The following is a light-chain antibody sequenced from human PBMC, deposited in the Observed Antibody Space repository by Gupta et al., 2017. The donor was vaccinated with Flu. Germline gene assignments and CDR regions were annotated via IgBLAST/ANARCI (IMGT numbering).Light chain of an antibody. CDR1: QSVSSY. CDR3: QQLRNWPLT. CDR2: DAS. J-gene: IGKJ4*01. V-gene: IGKV3-11*01. Sequence: RATHSCRASQSVSSYLGCQQQKPRQAPRLINYDASNRATGLDTRFSGRGCTKDLTLTSSGVAPDDFAVYYSQQLRNWPLTFGEGTKVEIK.